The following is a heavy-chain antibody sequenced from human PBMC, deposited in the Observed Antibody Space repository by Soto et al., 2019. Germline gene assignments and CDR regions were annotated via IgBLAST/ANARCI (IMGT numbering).Heavy chain of an antibody. CDR2: IYYSGRT. J-gene: IGHJ5*02. CDR3: ARSTTGYIWFAP. V-gene: IGHV4-31*03. Sequence: QVQLQESGPGLVKPSQTLSLTCTVSGGSISSDAYYWNWIRQHPGKGLEWIGYIYYSGRTYYNPSLTSRVTISVDTSKNQFSLNLSPVTAADTAVYYCARSTTGYIWFAPWGQGTLVTVSS. D-gene: IGHD3-9*01. CDR1: GGSISSDAYY.